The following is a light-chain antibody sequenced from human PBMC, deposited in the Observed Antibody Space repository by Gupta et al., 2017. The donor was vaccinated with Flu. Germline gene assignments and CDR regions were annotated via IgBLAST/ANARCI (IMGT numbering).Light chain of an antibody. CDR1: QSVRNN. V-gene: IGKV3-15*01. J-gene: IGKJ4*01. CDR3: HQYKSGPIT. Sequence: EILMTQSPATLSVSPGERATLFCRASQSVRNNLAWYQQKPGQAPRLLIYGASTRATGIPARFSGSGSGTECTLTISSMQSDDFAVYCCHQYKSGPITCGGGTKVEIK. CDR2: GAS.